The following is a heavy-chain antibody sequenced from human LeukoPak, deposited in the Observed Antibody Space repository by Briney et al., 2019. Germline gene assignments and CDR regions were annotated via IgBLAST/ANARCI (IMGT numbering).Heavy chain of an antibody. J-gene: IGHJ4*02. CDR2: NYPGDSDT. D-gene: IGHD5-12*01. Sequence: GESLKISCKGSGYRFTSNWIGWVRQMPGKGLEWMGINYPGDSDTRYSPSFQGQVTISADKSSSTVYVQWSSLKTSDTALYYCAGGGVATRFDHWGQGTLVTVSS. CDR1: GYRFTSNW. CDR3: AGGGVATRFDH. V-gene: IGHV5-51*01.